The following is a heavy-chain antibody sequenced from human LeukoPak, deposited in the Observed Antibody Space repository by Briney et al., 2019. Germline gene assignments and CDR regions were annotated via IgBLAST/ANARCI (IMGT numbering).Heavy chain of an antibody. CDR3: ARERDYYDSSGYYYVGWFDP. CDR2: ISYDGSNK. J-gene: IGHJ5*02. CDR1: GFTFSSYA. V-gene: IGHV3-30-3*01. D-gene: IGHD3-22*01. Sequence: GGSLRLSCAASGFTFSSYAMHWVRQATGKGLEWVAVISYDGSNKYYADSVKGRFTISRDNSKNTLYLQMNSLRAEDTAVYYCARERDYYDSSGYYYVGWFDPWGQGTLVTVSS.